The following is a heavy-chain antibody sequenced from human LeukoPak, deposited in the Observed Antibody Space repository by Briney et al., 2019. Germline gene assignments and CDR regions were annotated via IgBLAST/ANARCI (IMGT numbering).Heavy chain of an antibody. CDR1: GFTFSSYG. J-gene: IGHJ6*03. CDR3: AKDSGSKGYSSYYMDV. D-gene: IGHD2-15*01. V-gene: IGHV3-33*06. Sequence: GGSLRLSCAASGFTFSSYGMHWVRQAPGKGLEWVAVIWYDGSNKYYADSVKGRFTISRDNSKNTLYLQMNSLRAEDTAVYYCAKDSGSKGYSSYYMDVWGKRNTGTVSS. CDR2: IWYDGSNK.